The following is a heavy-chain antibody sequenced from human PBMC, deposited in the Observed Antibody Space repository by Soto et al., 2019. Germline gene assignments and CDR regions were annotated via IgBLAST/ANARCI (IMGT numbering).Heavy chain of an antibody. V-gene: IGHV3-23*01. CDR3: AKAGAGSTYGYYFDS. D-gene: IGHD5-18*01. J-gene: IGHJ4*02. Sequence: PGGSLRLSCVVSGFTFSSYGMSWVRQAPGEGMEWVSGISTSGGITHYADSVKGRFSISRDNSKDTLYPQMNSLRVEDTAVYYCAKAGAGSTYGYYFDSWGQGALVTVSS. CDR1: GFTFSSYG. CDR2: ISTSGGIT.